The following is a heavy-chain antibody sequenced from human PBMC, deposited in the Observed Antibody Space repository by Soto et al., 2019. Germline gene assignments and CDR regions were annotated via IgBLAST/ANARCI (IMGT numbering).Heavy chain of an antibody. CDR2: VNVGNGNT. V-gene: IGHV1-3*01. D-gene: IGHD3-10*01. J-gene: IGHJ4*02. Sequence: QVQLVQSGAEVKKPGASVKVSCKASGYTYTNNAMHWVRQAPGQSLDWLGWVNVGNGNTKYSQEFQGRVTITRDTLATTAYMALSSLTSTDTAVYSCARESGKVLVWFRPFSLDYWGQGTLVTVS. CDR1: GYTYTNNA. CDR3: ARESGKVLVWFRPFSLDY.